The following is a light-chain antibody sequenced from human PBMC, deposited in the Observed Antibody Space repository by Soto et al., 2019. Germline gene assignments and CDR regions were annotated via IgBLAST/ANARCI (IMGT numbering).Light chain of an antibody. V-gene: IGLV2-11*01. CDR2: DVS. CDR3: CSYAGSYPYV. CDR1: SSAVGGYNY. Sequence: QSALTQPRSVSGSPGQSVTISCTGTSSAVGGYNYVSWYQQHPGKAPKLMIYDVSKRPSGVPDRFSGSKSGNTASLTISGLQAEDEADYYCCSYAGSYPYVFGTGTKLTVL. J-gene: IGLJ1*01.